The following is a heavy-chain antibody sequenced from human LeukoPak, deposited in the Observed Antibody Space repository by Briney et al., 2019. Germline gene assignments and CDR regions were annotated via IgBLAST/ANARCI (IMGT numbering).Heavy chain of an antibody. CDR2: ISAYNGNT. D-gene: IGHD6-6*01. CDR1: GYTFTSYG. V-gene: IGHV1-18*01. J-gene: IGHJ5*02. Sequence: ASVKVSCKASGYTFTSYGISWVRQAPGQGLEWMGWISAYNGNTNYAQKLQGKVTMTTDTSTSTAYMELRSLRSDDTAVYYCARDLGSSATSTNWFDPWGQGTLVTVSS. CDR3: ARDLGSSATSTNWFDP.